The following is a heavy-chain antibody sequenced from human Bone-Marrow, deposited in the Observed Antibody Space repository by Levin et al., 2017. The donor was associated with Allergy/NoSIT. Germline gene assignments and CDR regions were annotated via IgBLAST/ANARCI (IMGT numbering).Heavy chain of an antibody. CDR2: IYLDDDK. Sequence: SGPTLVKPTQTLTLTCTLSGFSLTTSGVGVGWIRQPPGKALEWLALIYLDDDKRYRPSLRSRLTITKDTSKNQVVLTMTDMDPVDTATYYCAHQYDCLWGTYRDLYSDHWGQGTLVTVSS. V-gene: IGHV2-5*02. D-gene: IGHD3-16*02. J-gene: IGHJ4*02. CDR1: GFSLTTSGVG. CDR3: AHQYDCLWGTYRDLYSDH.